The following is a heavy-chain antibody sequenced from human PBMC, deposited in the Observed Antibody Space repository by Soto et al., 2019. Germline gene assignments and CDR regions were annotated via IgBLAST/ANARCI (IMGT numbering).Heavy chain of an antibody. CDR2: IIPIFGTA. CDR3: AGGGNGYSPPHFDY. V-gene: IGHV1-69*13. CDR1: RGRFNCYA. D-gene: IGHD3-3*01. J-gene: IGHJ4*02. Sequence: SAKVSCKACRGRFNCYAISWLRQAPGQGLEWMGGIIPIFGTANYAQKFQGRVTITADESTSTAYMELSSLRSEDTAVYYCAGGGNGYSPPHFDYWGQGTLVTVSS.